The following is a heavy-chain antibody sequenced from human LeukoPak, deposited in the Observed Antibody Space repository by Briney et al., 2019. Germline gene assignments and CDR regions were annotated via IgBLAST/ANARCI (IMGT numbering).Heavy chain of an antibody. CDR1: GFIVSSNY. CDR2: IYGSSRT. J-gene: IGHJ4*02. CDR3: AKVQSTGWCFEY. V-gene: IGHV3-53*01. Sequence: GGSLRLSCAGSGFIVSSNYMSWVRQAAGKGLEWVSVIYGSSRTYYADSVKGRFTVSRDNSKDTLYLEMNSLSAEDTAVYYCAKVQSTGWCFEYWGQGTLVTVSS. D-gene: IGHD6-19*01.